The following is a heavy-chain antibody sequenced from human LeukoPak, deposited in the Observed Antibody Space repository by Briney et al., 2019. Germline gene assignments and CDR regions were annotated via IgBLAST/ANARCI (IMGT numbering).Heavy chain of an antibody. Sequence: GGSLRLSCAATGFTFSGSAIHWVRQASGKGLEWVGRIRSKANTYATAYGASMQGRFTISRDDSKDTAYLQMNSLKTEDTAVYYCTVLWQQLVPVTYWGLGTLVTVSS. V-gene: IGHV3-73*01. CDR2: IRSKANTYAT. J-gene: IGHJ4*02. CDR1: GFTFSGSA. D-gene: IGHD6-13*01. CDR3: TVLWQQLVPVTY.